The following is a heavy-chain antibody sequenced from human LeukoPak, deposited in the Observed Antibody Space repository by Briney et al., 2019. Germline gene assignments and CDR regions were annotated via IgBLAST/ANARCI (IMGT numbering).Heavy chain of an antibody. Sequence: PETLSLTCTVSGGSISSYYWSWIRQPPGKGLEWIGYIYYSGSTNYNPSLKSRVTISVDTSKNQFSLKLSSVTAADTAVYYCARSSSDGYNLFDYWGQGTLVTVSS. V-gene: IGHV4-59*01. D-gene: IGHD5-12*01. J-gene: IGHJ4*02. CDR2: IYYSGST. CDR1: GGSISSYY. CDR3: ARSSSDGYNLFDY.